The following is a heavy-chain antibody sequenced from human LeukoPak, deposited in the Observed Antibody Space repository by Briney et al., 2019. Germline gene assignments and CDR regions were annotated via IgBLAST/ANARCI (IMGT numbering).Heavy chain of an antibody. CDR3: ARRSSSSWYAPNDFYYGMDV. D-gene: IGHD6-13*01. V-gene: IGHV4-59*08. CDR2: ICYSGST. J-gene: IGHJ6*02. CDR1: GGTISSYY. Sequence: SETLSLTCTVSGGTISSYYWSWIRQPPGKGLEWVGYICYSGSTNCNPYLKSRVTISVDTSKNQSSLKLISVTAADTAVYYCARRSSSSWYAPNDFYYGMDVWGQGTTVTVSS.